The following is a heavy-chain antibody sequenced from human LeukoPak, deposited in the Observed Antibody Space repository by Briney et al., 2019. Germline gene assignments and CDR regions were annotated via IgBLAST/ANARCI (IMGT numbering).Heavy chain of an antibody. J-gene: IGHJ4*02. CDR1: GFTFSSYA. Sequence: PGGSLRLSCAASGFTFSSYAMSWVRQAPGKGLEWVSGISGSGTSTYYADSVKGRFTISRDNSKNTMSLQMNSLRAEDTALYFCARGKGIGVSRFDSWGQGTLVTVSS. CDR2: ISGSGTST. V-gene: IGHV3-23*01. CDR3: ARGKGIGVSRFDS. D-gene: IGHD6-19*01.